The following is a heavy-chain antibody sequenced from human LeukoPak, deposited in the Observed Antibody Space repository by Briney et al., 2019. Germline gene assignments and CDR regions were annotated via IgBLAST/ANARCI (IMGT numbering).Heavy chain of an antibody. CDR2: ISSTSTYI. CDR3: AKDYREQWLLRSIDY. V-gene: IGHV3-21*01. D-gene: IGHD6-19*01. Sequence: KPGRSLRLSCAASGFTFSSYSMNWVRQAPGKGLEWVSSISSTSTYIYYADSVKGRFTISRDNAKNSLYLQMNSLRADDTAVYYCAKDYREQWLLRSIDYWGQGILVTVSS. J-gene: IGHJ4*02. CDR1: GFTFSSYS.